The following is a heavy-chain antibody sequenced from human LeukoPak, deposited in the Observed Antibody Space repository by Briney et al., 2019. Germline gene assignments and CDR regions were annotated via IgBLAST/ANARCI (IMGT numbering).Heavy chain of an antibody. CDR3: ARHHGKYSN. J-gene: IGHJ4*02. Sequence: SETLSLTCTVYGGSFSGYYWSWIRQPPGKGLEWIGEINHSGGTNYNPSLKSRVTISVDTSKNQLSLKLSSVTAADTAVYYCARHHGKYSNWGQGTLVTASS. CDR2: INHSGGT. CDR1: GGSFSGYY. V-gene: IGHV4-34*01. D-gene: IGHD1-26*01.